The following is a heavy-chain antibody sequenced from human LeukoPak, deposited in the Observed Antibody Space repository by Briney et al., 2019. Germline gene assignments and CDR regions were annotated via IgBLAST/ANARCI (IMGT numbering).Heavy chain of an antibody. CDR1: GGSFSSYY. CDR2: IYYSGST. CDR3: ASHKDAPYYFDY. Sequence: PSETLSLTCAVYGGSFSSYYWSWIRQPPGKGLEWIGYIYYSGSTNYNPSLKSRVTISVDTSKNQFSLKLSSVTAADTAVYYCASHKDAPYYFDYWGQGTLVTVSS. J-gene: IGHJ4*02. V-gene: IGHV4-59*08.